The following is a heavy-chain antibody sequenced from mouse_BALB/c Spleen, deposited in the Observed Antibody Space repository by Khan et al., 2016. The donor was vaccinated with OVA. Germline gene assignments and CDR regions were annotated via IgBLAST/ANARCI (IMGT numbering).Heavy chain of an antibody. CDR1: GYTFTSYY. CDR2: INPSDGDT. J-gene: IGHJ3*01. CDR3: TRSGYGTFAY. D-gene: IGHD2-1*01. Sequence: QVQLKESGAELVKPGASVKLSCKASGYTFTSYYMYWVKQRPGQGLEWIGEINPSDGDTNFNEKFKIKATPTVDKSSSTAYMQLSSLTSEDSAVYYCTRSGYGTFAYWGQGTLVTVSA. V-gene: IGHV1S81*02.